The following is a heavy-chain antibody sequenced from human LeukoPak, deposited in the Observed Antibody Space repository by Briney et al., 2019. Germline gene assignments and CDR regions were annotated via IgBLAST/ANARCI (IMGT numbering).Heavy chain of an antibody. CDR2: IYHSGST. CDR1: GGSISSSNW. J-gene: IGHJ4*02. CDR3: ARASGPYSFSAEWRWLQRVGGFYFDY. V-gene: IGHV4-4*02. D-gene: IGHD5-24*01. Sequence: SGTLSLTCAVSGGSISSSNWWSWVRQPPGQGLEWIGEIYHSGSTNYNPSLKSRVTISVDKSKNQFSLKLSSVTAADTAVYYCARASGPYSFSAEWRWLQRVGGFYFDYWGQGTLVTVSS.